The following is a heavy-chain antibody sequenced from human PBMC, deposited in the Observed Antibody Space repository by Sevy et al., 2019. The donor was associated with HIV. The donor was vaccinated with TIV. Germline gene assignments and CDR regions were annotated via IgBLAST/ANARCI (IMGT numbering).Heavy chain of an antibody. CDR3: VREMMDFWSGYSG. CDR1: GFTFSSYS. CDR2: ISSSSSYI. J-gene: IGHJ4*02. V-gene: IGHV3-21*01. D-gene: IGHD3-3*01. Sequence: GGSLRLSCAASGFTFSSYSMNWVRQAPGKGLEWVSSISSSSSYIYYADSVKGRFTISRDNAKNSLYLQMNSLRAEDTAVYYCVREMMDFWSGYSGWGQGTLVTVSS.